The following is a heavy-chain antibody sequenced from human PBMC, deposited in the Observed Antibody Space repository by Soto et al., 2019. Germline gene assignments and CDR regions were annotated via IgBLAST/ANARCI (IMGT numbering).Heavy chain of an antibody. CDR2: MNPNSGNT. Sequence: ASVKVSCKASGYTFTSYDINWVRQATGQGLEWMGWMNPNSGNTGYAQKFQGRVTMTRNTSISTAYMELSSLRYEDTAVYYCARARRGSGSYPDYWGQGTLVTVSS. CDR3: ARARRGSGSYPDY. CDR1: GYTFTSYD. D-gene: IGHD1-26*01. V-gene: IGHV1-8*01. J-gene: IGHJ4*02.